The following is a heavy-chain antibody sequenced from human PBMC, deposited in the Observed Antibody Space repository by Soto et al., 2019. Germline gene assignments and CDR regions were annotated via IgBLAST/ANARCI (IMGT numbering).Heavy chain of an antibody. CDR2: IYYSGST. Sequence: SETLSLTCTVSGGSISSGGYYWSWIRQHPGKGLEWIGYIYYSGSTYYNPSLKSRVTISVDTSKNQFSLKLSSVTAADTAVYYCAAQERRYDILTGYYAPLFDYWGQGTLVPVPS. V-gene: IGHV4-31*03. D-gene: IGHD3-9*01. J-gene: IGHJ4*02. CDR1: GGSISSGGYY. CDR3: AAQERRYDILTGYYAPLFDY.